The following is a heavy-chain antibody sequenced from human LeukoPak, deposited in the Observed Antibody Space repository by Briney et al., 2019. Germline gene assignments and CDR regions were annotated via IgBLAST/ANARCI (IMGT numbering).Heavy chain of an antibody. Sequence: SETLSLTCTVSGGSISSSSYYWGWIRQPPGKGLEWIGSIYYSGSTYYNPSLKSRVTISVDTSKNQFSLKLSSVTAADTAVYYCASDCSSTSCYARTNLGIGDWFDPWGQGTLVTVSS. CDR2: IYYSGST. D-gene: IGHD2-2*01. CDR3: ASDCSSTSCYARTNLGIGDWFDP. CDR1: GGSISSSSYY. V-gene: IGHV4-39*01. J-gene: IGHJ5*02.